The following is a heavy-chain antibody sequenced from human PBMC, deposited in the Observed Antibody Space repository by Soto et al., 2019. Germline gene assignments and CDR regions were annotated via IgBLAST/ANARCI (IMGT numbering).Heavy chain of an antibody. CDR3: ARDETHYGMDV. Sequence: QVQLQESGPGLVKPSQTLSLTCTVSGGSISSGDYYWSWIRQPPGKGLEWIGYIYYSGSTYYNPSLKSXXTXSXXTSKNQFSLKLSSVTAADTAVYYCARDETHYGMDVWGQGTTVTVSS. J-gene: IGHJ6*02. V-gene: IGHV4-30-4*01. CDR1: GGSISSGDYY. CDR2: IYYSGST.